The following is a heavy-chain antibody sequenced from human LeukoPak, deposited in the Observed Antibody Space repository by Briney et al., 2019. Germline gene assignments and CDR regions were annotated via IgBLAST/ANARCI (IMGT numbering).Heavy chain of an antibody. CDR2: ISGSGGST. CDR1: GFTFSSYA. CDR3: AKTTTVTTDYFDY. Sequence: PGRSLRLSCAASGFTFSSYAMSWVRQAPGKGLEWVSAISGSGGSTYYADSVKGRFTISRDNSKNTLYLQMNSLRAEDTAVYYCAKTTTVTTDYFDYWGQGTLVTVSS. V-gene: IGHV3-23*01. D-gene: IGHD4-17*01. J-gene: IGHJ4*02.